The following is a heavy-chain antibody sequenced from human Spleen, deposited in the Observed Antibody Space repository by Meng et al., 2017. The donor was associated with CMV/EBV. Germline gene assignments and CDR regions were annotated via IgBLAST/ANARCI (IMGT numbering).Heavy chain of an antibody. CDR2: IYSSGINT. D-gene: IGHD2-2*01. J-gene: IGHJ4*02. CDR1: GFTFTNYN. V-gene: IGHV3-23*03. Sequence: GESLKISCAASGFTFTNYNMHWVRQAPGKGLEWVSVIYSSGINTYYADSVKGRFTISRDNSKNTLFLQMNSLRAEDTAVYYCAKDHGYCSSTSCFNFDYWGQGTLVTVSS. CDR3: AKDHGYCSSTSCFNFDY.